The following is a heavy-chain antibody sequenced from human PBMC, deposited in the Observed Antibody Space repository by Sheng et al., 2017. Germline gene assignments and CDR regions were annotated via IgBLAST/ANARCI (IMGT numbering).Heavy chain of an antibody. D-gene: IGHD3-16*01. CDR3: ARFYYVWGFDY. J-gene: IGHJ4*02. V-gene: IGHV3-30*01. Sequence: DSVKGRFTISRDNSNNTLYLQMNSLRAEDTAVYYCARFYYVWGFDYWGQGTLVTVSS.